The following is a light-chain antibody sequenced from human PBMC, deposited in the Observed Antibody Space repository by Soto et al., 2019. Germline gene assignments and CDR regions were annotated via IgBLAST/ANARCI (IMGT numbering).Light chain of an antibody. CDR3: AAWDDSLSVYV. Sequence: HCVLTQPPSASGTPGQRVTISCSGSSSNIGSNYVYWYQQLPGTAPKLLIYRNNQRPSGVPDRFSGSKSGTSASLAISGLRSEDEADYYCAAWDDSLSVYVFGTGYTVTGL. J-gene: IGLJ1*01. CDR1: SSNIGSNY. CDR2: RNN. V-gene: IGLV1-47*01.